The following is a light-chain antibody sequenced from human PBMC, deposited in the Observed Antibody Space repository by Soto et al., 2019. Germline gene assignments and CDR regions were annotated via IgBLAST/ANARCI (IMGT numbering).Light chain of an antibody. V-gene: IGKV3-20*01. CDR3: QQYGSSPWT. CDR1: QSVSSSF. Sequence: EIVLTQSPGTLSLSPGERVTLSCRASQSVSSSFLAWYQQKPGPATRLLIYDASSRATGIPYRFSGSGSGTDFTLTISRLEPEDFAVYYCQQYGSSPWTFCQGTKVEIK. CDR2: DAS. J-gene: IGKJ1*01.